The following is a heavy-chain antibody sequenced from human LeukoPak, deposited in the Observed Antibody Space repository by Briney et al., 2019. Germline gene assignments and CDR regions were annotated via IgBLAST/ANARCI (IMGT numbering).Heavy chain of an antibody. CDR3: VREGRGIVGASAY. CDR2: IIGSGRTT. V-gene: IGHV3-23*01. CDR1: GFTFISYF. J-gene: IGHJ4*02. D-gene: IGHD1-26*01. Sequence: PGGSLRLSCEASGFTFISYFMSWVRQTPGKGLEWVASIIGSGRTTKYADAVKGRFTISRDNSKNILYLQMSSLVVDDTAVYYCVREGRGIVGASAYWGRGTLVVVSS.